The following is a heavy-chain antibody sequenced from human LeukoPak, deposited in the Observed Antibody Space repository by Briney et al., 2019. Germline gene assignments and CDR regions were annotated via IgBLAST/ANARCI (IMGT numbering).Heavy chain of an antibody. V-gene: IGHV3-11*01. Sequence: GGSLRLSCAASGFPFSDYYMTWIRQAPGKGLEWISYISSSATTIYYADSVKGRLTISRDNAKNSLYLQMNSLRAEDTALYYCARDAPGYGDYVGAPITVAFDIWGQGTMVTVSS. CDR3: ARDAPGYGDYVGAPITVAFDI. CDR1: GFPFSDYY. CDR2: ISSSATTI. J-gene: IGHJ3*02. D-gene: IGHD4-17*01.